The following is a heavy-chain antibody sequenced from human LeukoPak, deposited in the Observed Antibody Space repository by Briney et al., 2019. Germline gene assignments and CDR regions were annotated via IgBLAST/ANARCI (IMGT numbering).Heavy chain of an antibody. CDR1: GYTFTSYG. J-gene: IGHJ4*02. Sequence: ASVKVSCKASGYTFTSYGIAWVRHVPGQGLEWMGWISPYDGNTDYAQNFQGRVTMTTDTSTSTAYMELRSLRSDDTAVYYCARDRLDIVTTIIFDYWGQGTQVTVSS. V-gene: IGHV1-18*01. D-gene: IGHD5-12*01. CDR2: ISPYDGNT. CDR3: ARDRLDIVTTIIFDY.